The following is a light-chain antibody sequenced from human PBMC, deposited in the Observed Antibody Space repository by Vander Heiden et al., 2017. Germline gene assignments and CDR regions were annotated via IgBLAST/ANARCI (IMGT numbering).Light chain of an antibody. CDR1: GSNIGAGYD. CDR3: QSYDSSLSVL. V-gene: IGLV1-40*01. J-gene: IGLJ2*01. CDR2: GNS. Sequence: QSVLTQPPSVSGAPGQRVTISCTGSGSNIGAGYDVHWYQQLPGTAPNLLIYGNSNRPSGVPDRFSGSKSGTSASLAITGLQAEDEADYYCQSYDSSLSVLFGGGTKLTVL.